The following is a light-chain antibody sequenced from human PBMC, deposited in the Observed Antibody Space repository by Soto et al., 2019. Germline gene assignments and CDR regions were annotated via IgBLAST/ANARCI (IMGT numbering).Light chain of an antibody. CDR2: AAS. V-gene: IGKV1-9*01. J-gene: IGKJ4*01. CDR1: QGIGSY. CDR3: QQLNNYPLT. Sequence: DIQLTQSPSFLSASLGDRFTITCRASQGIGSYLAWYQQKPGKAPRLLIYAASTLQSGVPSRFSGSGSDTEFTLTISSLQPEDFATYYCQQLNNYPLTFGGGTKVDI.